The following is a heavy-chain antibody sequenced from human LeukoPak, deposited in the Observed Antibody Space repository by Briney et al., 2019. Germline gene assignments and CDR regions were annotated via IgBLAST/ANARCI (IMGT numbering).Heavy chain of an antibody. V-gene: IGHV3-74*01. CDR3: AKRAPGGAVAVAYFDY. CDR2: IDGDGRIA. CDR1: GFTFSSYW. D-gene: IGHD6-19*01. J-gene: IGHJ4*02. Sequence: GGSLRLSCAASGFTFSSYWMHWVRQVPGQGLVWVSHIDGDGRIAHYGDSVKGRITISRDNSKNTLYLQMNSLRAEDTAVYYCAKRAPGGAVAVAYFDYWGQGTLVTVSS.